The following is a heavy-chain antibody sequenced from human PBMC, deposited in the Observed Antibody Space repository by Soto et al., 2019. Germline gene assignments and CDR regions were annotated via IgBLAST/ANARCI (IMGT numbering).Heavy chain of an antibody. Sequence: QVQLVESGGGVVQPGRSLSLSCAGSGFTFSSYGMHWVRQAPGEGLEGVAVIWYDGSNKYYADSVKGRFTISRDNSKNTLYLQMNSLRAEDTAVYYCARDGGCRDGYTVGCNWFDPWGQGTLVTVSS. CDR3: ARDGGCRDGYTVGCNWFDP. V-gene: IGHV3-33*01. J-gene: IGHJ5*02. CDR2: IWYDGSNK. CDR1: GFTFSSYG. D-gene: IGHD5-12*01.